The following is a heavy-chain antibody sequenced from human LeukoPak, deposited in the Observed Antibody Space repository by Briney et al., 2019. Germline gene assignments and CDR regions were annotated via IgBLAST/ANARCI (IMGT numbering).Heavy chain of an antibody. Sequence: GGSLRLSCAASGFTFSSYGMHWVRRAPGKGLEGVALIWCGGSKKYDADSVKGRFTISRDNSKNTLYLQMDSMRAEDTAVYYCAKDLFSLGPSYLTTGTLDDWGQGTLVTVSS. CDR1: GFTFSSYG. V-gene: IGHV3-30*02. D-gene: IGHD4-17*01. J-gene: IGHJ4*02. CDR2: IWCGGSKK. CDR3: AKDLFSLGPSYLTTGTLDD.